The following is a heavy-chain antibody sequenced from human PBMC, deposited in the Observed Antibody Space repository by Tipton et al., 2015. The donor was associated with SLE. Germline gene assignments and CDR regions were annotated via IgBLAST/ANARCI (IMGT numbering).Heavy chain of an antibody. J-gene: IGHJ4*02. Sequence: TLSLTCTVSGGSMSTTSYWAWLRLPPGKGLEWIGTIFYSGSTYSNPSLKSRITLSVDPSKNQFSLKMGSVTAADTAVYYCARIQLENFWSCLCADWGQGALVTVSS. V-gene: IGHV4-39*07. CDR2: IFYSGST. D-gene: IGHD3-3*01. CDR1: GGSMSTTSY. CDR3: ARIQLENFWSCLCAD.